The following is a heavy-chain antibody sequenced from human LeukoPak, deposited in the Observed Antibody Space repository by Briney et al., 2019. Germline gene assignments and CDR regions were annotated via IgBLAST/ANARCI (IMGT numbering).Heavy chain of an antibody. CDR3: AIASPWRGGYSYGPIDY. CDR1: GFTFDDYA. J-gene: IGHJ4*02. CDR2: ISWNSGSI. Sequence: GGSLRLSCAASGFTFDDYAMHWVRQAPGKGLEWVSGISWNSGSIGYADSVKGRSTISRDNSKNTLYLQMNSLRAEDTAVYYCAIASPWRGGYSYGPIDYWGQGTLVTVSS. D-gene: IGHD5-18*01. V-gene: IGHV3-9*01.